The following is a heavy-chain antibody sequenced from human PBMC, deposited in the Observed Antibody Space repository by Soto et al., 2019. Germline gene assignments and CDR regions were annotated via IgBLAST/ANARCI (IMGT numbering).Heavy chain of an antibody. CDR1: GGSISSGDYY. CDR3: ARASAGMVRGETYDY. D-gene: IGHD3-10*01. Sequence: SETLSLTCPVSGGSISSGDYYWCWIRQPPGKGLEWIGYIYYSGSTYYNPSLKSRVTISVDTSKNQFSLKLSSVTAADTAVYYCARASAGMVRGETYDYWGQGTLVTVSS. J-gene: IGHJ4*02. CDR2: IYYSGST. V-gene: IGHV4-30-4*01.